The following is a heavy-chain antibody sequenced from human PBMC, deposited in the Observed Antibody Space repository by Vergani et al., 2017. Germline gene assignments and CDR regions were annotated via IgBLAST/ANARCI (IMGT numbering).Heavy chain of an antibody. Sequence: QLLESGGGLIQPGGSLRLSCAASGFTFNGYAMTWVRQAPGKGLEWVSGINNNGGSTYYADSVKGRFTISKDNSKNTLYLQMTDLRPEDTATYYCAKVCGSTSCPYGGGAFDVLGHGTMVTVSS. CDR1: GFTFNGYA. CDR3: AKVCGSTSCPYGGGAFDV. D-gene: IGHD2-2*01. J-gene: IGHJ3*01. V-gene: IGHV3-23*01. CDR2: INNNGGST.